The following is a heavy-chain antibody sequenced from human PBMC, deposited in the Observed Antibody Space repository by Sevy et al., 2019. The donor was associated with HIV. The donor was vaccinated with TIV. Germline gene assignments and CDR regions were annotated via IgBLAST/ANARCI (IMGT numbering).Heavy chain of an antibody. J-gene: IGHJ4*01. Sequence: ASVKVSCKASGGIFRSNAISWVRQAPGQGLEWMGGIIAVFGTTNYAQKFQGRVTVSADESRGTAYMELSSLRSEDTAVYYCARDKYYDVSGSFDYWGQGTQVTVSS. CDR1: GGIFRSNA. CDR3: ARDKYYDVSGSFDY. V-gene: IGHV1-69*13. CDR2: IIAVFGTT. D-gene: IGHD3-10*01.